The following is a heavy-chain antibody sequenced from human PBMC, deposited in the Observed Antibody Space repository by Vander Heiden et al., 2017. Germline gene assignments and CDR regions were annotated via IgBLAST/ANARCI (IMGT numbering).Heavy chain of an antibody. CDR3: AHTGVKWEQVGGMDV. D-gene: IGHD1-26*01. Sequence: QTTSKEPGPTLLTPTQTLTLTCTFSRFLPSPGGVGVGWIRQPPGKALEWLALIYWNDDKRYSPSLKSRLTITKDTSKNQVVLTMTNMDPVDTATYYCAHTGVKWEQVGGMDVWGQGTTVTVSS. CDR1: RFLPSPGGVG. J-gene: IGHJ6*02. V-gene: IGHV2-5*01. CDR2: IYWNDDK.